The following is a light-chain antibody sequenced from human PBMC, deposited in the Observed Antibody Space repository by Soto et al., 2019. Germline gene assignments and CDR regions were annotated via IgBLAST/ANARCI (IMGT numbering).Light chain of an antibody. CDR3: QQRSNWPPIP. Sequence: SPFALSLSQEERATLSCRASQSVSSSLVGYQQKPGQAPRLLIYDASNRATGIPARFSGSASGTDFTLPISSLEPEDFAVYYCQQRSNWPPIPFGQGTRLAIK. CDR2: DAS. J-gene: IGKJ5*01. CDR1: QSVSSS. V-gene: IGKV3-11*01.